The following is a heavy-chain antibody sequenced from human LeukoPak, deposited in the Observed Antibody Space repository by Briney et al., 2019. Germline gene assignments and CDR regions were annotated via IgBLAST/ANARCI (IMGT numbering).Heavy chain of an antibody. CDR2: ISAYNGNT. V-gene: IGHV1-18*01. Sequence: ASVKVSCKASGYTFTSYGISWVRQAPGQGLEWMGWISAYNGNTNYAQKLQGRVTMTTDTSTSTAYMELRSLRSDDTAVYYCARPEYSSSSGLYMNWFDPWGQGTLVTVSS. CDR1: GYTFTSYG. CDR3: ARPEYSSSSGLYMNWFDP. J-gene: IGHJ5*02. D-gene: IGHD6-6*01.